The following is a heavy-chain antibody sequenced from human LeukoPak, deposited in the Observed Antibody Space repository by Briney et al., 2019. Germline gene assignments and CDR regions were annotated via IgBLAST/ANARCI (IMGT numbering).Heavy chain of an antibody. CDR2: SYTSWST. V-gene: IGHV4-4*07. D-gene: IGHD2-2*02. CDR1: GGSVSNYY. CDR3: ARVGFVVVPAAKPTPSYYFDY. Sequence: PSETLSLTLTGSGGSVSNYYWSGIRPPAGKGLEGIGRSYTSWSTTYTTYIKCRVTMSVDTSKTRFSLKLSSVTAADTAVYYCARVGFVVVPAAKPTPSYYFDYWGQGTLVTVSS. J-gene: IGHJ4*02.